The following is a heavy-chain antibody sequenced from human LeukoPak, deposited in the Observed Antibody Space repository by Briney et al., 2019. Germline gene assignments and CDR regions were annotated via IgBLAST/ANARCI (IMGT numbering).Heavy chain of an antibody. CDR3: ARALVVPAAPATLDY. CDR1: GGTFSSYA. V-gene: IGHV1-69*05. J-gene: IGHJ4*02. D-gene: IGHD2-2*01. CDR2: IIPIFGTA. Sequence: GASVKVSCKASGGTFSSYAISWVRQAPGQGLEWMGRIIPIFGTANYAQKFQGRVTITTDESTSTAYMELSSLRSEDTAVYYCARALVVPAAPATLDYWGQGTLVTVSS.